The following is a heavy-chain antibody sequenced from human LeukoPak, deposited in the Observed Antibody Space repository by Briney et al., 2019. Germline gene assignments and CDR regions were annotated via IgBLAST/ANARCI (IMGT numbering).Heavy chain of an antibody. CDR1: GFTFSSYW. Sequence: GGSLRLSCAASGFTFSSYWMSWVRQAPGKGLEWVANIKQDGSEKYYVDSVKGRFTISRDNAKNSLYLQMNSLRAEDTAVYYCARDEPGGCSSTSCQPFDYWGQGTLVTVSS. D-gene: IGHD2-2*01. CDR2: IKQDGSEK. J-gene: IGHJ4*02. CDR3: ARDEPGGCSSTSCQPFDY. V-gene: IGHV3-7*01.